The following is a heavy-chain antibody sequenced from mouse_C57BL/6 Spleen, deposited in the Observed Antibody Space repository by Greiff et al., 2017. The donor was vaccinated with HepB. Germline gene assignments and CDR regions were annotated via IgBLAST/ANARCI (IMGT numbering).Heavy chain of an antibody. V-gene: IGHV10-1*01. CDR1: VFSFNPYA. J-gene: IGHJ2*01. D-gene: IGHD3-2*02. Sequence: EVKLVESGGGLVQPKGSLKLSCAASVFSFNPYAMNWVRQAPGKGLEWVARIRSKSNNYATYYADSVKDRFTISRDDSESMLYLQMNNLKTEDTAMYYCVRQLRLNYFDYWGQGTTLTVSS. CDR3: VRQLRLNYFDY. CDR2: IRSKSNNYAT.